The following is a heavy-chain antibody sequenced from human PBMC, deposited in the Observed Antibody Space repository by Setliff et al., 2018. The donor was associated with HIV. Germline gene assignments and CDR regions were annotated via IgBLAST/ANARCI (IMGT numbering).Heavy chain of an antibody. CDR2: IYHTGSA. CDR1: GVSISSGGYY. J-gene: IGHJ4*02. Sequence: PSETLSLTCSVSGVSISSGGYYWSWIRQVPGKGLEWIGYIYHTGSAYYNPSLKSRVSTSVDTTKNQFSLRLSSVSAADTAVYYCARSLGEIPAARGAVYFDYWGQGTLVTVSS. V-gene: IGHV4-31*03. D-gene: IGHD2-2*01. CDR3: ARSLGEIPAARGAVYFDY.